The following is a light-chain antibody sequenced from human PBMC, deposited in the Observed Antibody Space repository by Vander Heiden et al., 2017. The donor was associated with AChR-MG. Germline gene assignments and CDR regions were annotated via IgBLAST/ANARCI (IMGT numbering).Light chain of an antibody. V-gene: IGKV4-1*01. CDR1: QSVLYSSNNKNY. CDR3: QQHYSTPQT. Sequence: DIVMTQSPDSLAVSLGERATLNCKSSQSVLYSSNNKNYLVWYQQKPGQPPKLLIYWASTRESGVPDRFSGSGSGTDFTLTISSLQAEDVAVYYCQQHYSTPQTFGQGTKVEIK. J-gene: IGKJ1*01. CDR2: WAS.